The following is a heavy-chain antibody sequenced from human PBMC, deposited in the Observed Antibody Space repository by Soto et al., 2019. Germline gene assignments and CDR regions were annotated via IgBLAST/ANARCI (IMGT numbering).Heavy chain of an antibody. J-gene: IGHJ4*02. Sequence: GGSLRLSCAASGFTFSSYGMHWVRQAPGKGLEWVAVIWYDGSNKYYADSVKGRFTISRDNSKNTLYLQMNSLRAEDTAVYYCARASWIQLWQPFDDWGQGTLVTVSS. V-gene: IGHV3-33*01. CDR3: ARASWIQLWQPFDD. CDR1: GFTFSSYG. D-gene: IGHD5-18*01. CDR2: IWYDGSNK.